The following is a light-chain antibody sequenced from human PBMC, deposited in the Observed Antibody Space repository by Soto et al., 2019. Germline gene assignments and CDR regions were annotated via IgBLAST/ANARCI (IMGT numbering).Light chain of an antibody. Sequence: DIQMTQSPSSLSASVRDRVTITCRASQGISNYLAWYQQKPGKVPKLLIYAASTLQSGVPSRFSGSGSGTDFTLTSSSLQPEDVATYYGQKYDRAPWTFVQGTKVEIK. V-gene: IGKV1-27*01. CDR1: QGISNY. J-gene: IGKJ1*01. CDR3: QKYDRAPWT. CDR2: AAS.